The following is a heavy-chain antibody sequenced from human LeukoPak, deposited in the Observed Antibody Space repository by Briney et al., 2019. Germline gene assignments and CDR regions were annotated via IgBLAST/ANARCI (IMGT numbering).Heavy chain of an antibody. D-gene: IGHD3-9*01. CDR1: GFTFSDYY. CDR2: ISSSSSYT. Sequence: GGSLRLSCAASGFTFSDYYMSWIRQAPGKGLEWVSYISSSSSYTNYADSVKGRFTISRDNAKNSLHLQMNSLRAEDTAVYYCARAPGRYYDIDYWGQGTLVTVSS. CDR3: ARAPGRYYDIDY. J-gene: IGHJ4*02. V-gene: IGHV3-11*06.